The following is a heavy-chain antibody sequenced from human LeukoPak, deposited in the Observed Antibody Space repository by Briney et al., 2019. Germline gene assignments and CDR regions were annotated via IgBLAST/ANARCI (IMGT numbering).Heavy chain of an antibody. CDR1: GFTFNTCS. J-gene: IGHJ4*02. D-gene: IGHD1-26*01. CDR2: ISGSSYHI. Sequence: GGSLRLSCAASGFTFNTCSMKWVRQAPWKALEWVSSISGSSYHIYYADSVKGRFTISRDNANNLLYLQMNSLRAEDTAVYYCASGTIVGARGADNWGQGTLVTVSS. V-gene: IGHV3-21*01. CDR3: ASGTIVGARGADN.